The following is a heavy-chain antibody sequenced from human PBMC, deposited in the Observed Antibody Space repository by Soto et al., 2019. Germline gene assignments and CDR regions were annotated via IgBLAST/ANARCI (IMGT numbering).Heavy chain of an antibody. D-gene: IGHD3-22*01. CDR1: GGTFSSYA. Sequence: QVQLVQSGAEVKKPGSSVKVSCKASGGTFSSYAISWVRQAPGEGLEWMGEIIPIFGTANYAQKFQGRVTITADESTSTAYMELSSLRSEDTAVYYCARDRGPSSGYYPYWFDPWGQGPLVTLSS. CDR3: ARDRGPSSGYYPYWFDP. CDR2: IIPIFGTA. J-gene: IGHJ5*02. V-gene: IGHV1-69*12.